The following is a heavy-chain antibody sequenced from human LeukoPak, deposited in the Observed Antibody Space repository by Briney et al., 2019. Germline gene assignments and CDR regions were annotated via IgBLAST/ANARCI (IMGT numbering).Heavy chain of an antibody. CDR1: GYTFTENY. V-gene: IGHV1-2*02. CDR2: INPYTGDA. J-gene: IGHJ4*02. Sequence: ASVKVSCKASGYTFTENYIHWVRQAPGHGLEWMGLINPYTGDANYTEKFQGRVTMTRDTSVSTAYMHLSRLRSDDTAVYYCARGKSGFSPRGQGTPVTVSS. D-gene: IGHD3-22*01. CDR3: ARGKSGFSP.